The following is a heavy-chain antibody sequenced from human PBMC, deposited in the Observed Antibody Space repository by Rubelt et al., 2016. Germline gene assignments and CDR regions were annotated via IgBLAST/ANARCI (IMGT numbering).Heavy chain of an antibody. CDR2: INPYSGDS. Sequence: QVQLVQSGAEVKKPGASVKVSCRTSGYTFTGYYVHWVRQAPGQGLEWVGWINPYSGDSNSAQNLQGRVTMTTDTATSTAYMELRSLRSDDTAVYYCTRRVYNFDYWGQGTLVTVSS. D-gene: IGHD6-13*01. CDR3: TRRVYNFDY. CDR1: GYTFTGYY. J-gene: IGHJ4*02. V-gene: IGHV1-2*02.